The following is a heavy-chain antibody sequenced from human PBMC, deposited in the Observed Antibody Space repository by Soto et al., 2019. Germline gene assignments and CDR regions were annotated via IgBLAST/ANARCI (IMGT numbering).Heavy chain of an antibody. Sequence: SVKVSCKASGYTFTGYYMHWVRQAPVQGLEWMGWINPNSGGTNYAQKFQGWVTMTRDTSISTAYMELSRLRSDDTAVYYCARGLEYYYYGMDVWGQGTTVTVSS. J-gene: IGHJ6*02. CDR3: ARGLEYYYYGMDV. CDR1: GYTFTGYY. V-gene: IGHV1-2*04. CDR2: INPNSGGT. D-gene: IGHD1-1*01.